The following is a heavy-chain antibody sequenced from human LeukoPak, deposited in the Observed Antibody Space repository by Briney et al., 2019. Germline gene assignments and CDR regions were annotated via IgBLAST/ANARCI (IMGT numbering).Heavy chain of an antibody. CDR3: ARLIPSIAAPNGYFDY. D-gene: IGHD6-6*01. CDR1: GASISSSSYY. CDR2: IYYGGST. Sequence: SETLSLTCTVSGASISSSSYYWGWIRQPPGEGLEWIGSIYYGGSTYYNPSLKSRVSISVDTSKNQFSLKVSSVTAADTAVYYCARLIPSIAAPNGYFDYWGQGTLVTVSS. V-gene: IGHV4-39*07. J-gene: IGHJ4*02.